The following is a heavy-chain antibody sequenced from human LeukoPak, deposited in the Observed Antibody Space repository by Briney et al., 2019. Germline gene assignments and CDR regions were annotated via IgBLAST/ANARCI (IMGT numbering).Heavy chain of an antibody. CDR1: GYTFTGYY. CDR2: INPNSGGT. CDR3: ARATDSGFDYFDY. Sequence: GASVKVSCKASGYTFTGYYMHWARQAPGQGLEWMGWINPNSGGTNYTQKFQGRVTMTRDTSISTAYMELSRLRSDDTAVYYCARATDSGFDYFDYWGQGTLVTVSS. V-gene: IGHV1-2*02. D-gene: IGHD5-12*01. J-gene: IGHJ4*02.